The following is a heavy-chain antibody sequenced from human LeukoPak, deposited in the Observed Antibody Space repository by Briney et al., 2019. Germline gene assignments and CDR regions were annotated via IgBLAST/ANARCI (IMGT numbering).Heavy chain of an antibody. V-gene: IGHV1-69*04. D-gene: IGHD5-12*01. J-gene: IGHJ4*02. CDR3: ARALGAQKSTIFDY. CDR1: GYTFTGYY. Sequence: SVKVSCKASGYTFTGYYMHWVRQAPGQGLEWMGRIIPILGIANYAQKFQGRVTITADKSTSTAYMELSSLRSEDTAVYYCARALGAQKSTIFDYWGQGTLVTVSS. CDR2: IIPILGIA.